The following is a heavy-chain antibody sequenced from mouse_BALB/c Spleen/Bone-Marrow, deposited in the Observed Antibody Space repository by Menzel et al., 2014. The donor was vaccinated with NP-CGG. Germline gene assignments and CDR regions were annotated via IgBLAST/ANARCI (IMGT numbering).Heavy chain of an antibody. CDR2: IWRGGST. CDR3: AKRGNYGYFDY. V-gene: IGHV2-5-1*01. CDR1: GFSLTSYG. J-gene: IGHJ2*01. Sequence: VKLVESGPSLVQPSQSLSITCTVSGFSLTSYGVHWVRQSPGKGLEWLGVIWRGGSTDYNAAFMSRLSITKDNSRSQVFVKMNSLQADDTARYYCAKRGNYGYFDYWGQGTTLTVSS. D-gene: IGHD2-1*01.